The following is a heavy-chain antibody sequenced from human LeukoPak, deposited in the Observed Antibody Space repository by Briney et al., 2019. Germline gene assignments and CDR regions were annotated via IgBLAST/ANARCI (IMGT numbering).Heavy chain of an antibody. CDR3: AKEEANRNWPPDGFDI. CDR1: GFTFSSYA. J-gene: IGHJ3*02. V-gene: IGHV3-23*01. Sequence: PGGSLRLSCAASGFTFSSYAMTWVRQAPGKGLEWVSAISGGGDITSYADSVKGRFTISRDNSKNTLYLQMNSLRAEDTAVYSCAKEEANRNWPPDGFDIWGQGTMVTVSS. CDR2: ISGGGDIT. D-gene: IGHD1-14*01.